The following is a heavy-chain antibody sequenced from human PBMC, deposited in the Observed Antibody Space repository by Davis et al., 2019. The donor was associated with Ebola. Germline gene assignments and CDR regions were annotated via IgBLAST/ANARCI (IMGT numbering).Heavy chain of an antibody. CDR2: IRSKANSYAT. Sequence: PGGSLRLSCAASGFTFSGSAMHWVRQASGKGLEWVGRIRSKANSYATAYAASVKGRFTISRDDSKNTAYLQMNSLRAEDTAVYYCARGDWDYNWFDPWGQGTLVTVSS. J-gene: IGHJ5*02. CDR1: GFTFSGSA. V-gene: IGHV3-73*01. D-gene: IGHD3/OR15-3a*01. CDR3: ARGDWDYNWFDP.